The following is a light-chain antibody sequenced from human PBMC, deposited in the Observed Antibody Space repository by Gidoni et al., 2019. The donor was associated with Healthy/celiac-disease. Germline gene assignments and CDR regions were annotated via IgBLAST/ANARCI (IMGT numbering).Light chain of an antibody. CDR1: QSVSSSY. Sequence: DIVLTQSPGTLSLSPGERATLSCRASQSVSSSYLAWYQQKPGQAPRLLIYVASSRATSIPDRFSGSGSGTDFTLTISRLEPEDFAVYYCQQYGSSPWTFAHGAKVGIK. J-gene: IGKJ1*01. CDR2: VAS. V-gene: IGKV3-20*01. CDR3: QQYGSSPWT.